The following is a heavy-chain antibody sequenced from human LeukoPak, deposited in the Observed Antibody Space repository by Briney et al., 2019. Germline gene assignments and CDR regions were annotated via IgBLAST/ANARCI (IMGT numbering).Heavy chain of an antibody. V-gene: IGHV4-39*07. D-gene: IGHD7-27*01. J-gene: IGHJ4*02. Sequence: PSETLSLTCTVSGASISNTNYYWGWIRQPPGKGLEWIRSVYRSGTTYYDPSLKSRVTISVDTSKNQISLKVRSVTAADTAMYYCASENWVFDYWGQGILVTVSS. CDR3: ASENWVFDY. CDR2: VYRSGTT. CDR1: GASISNTNYY.